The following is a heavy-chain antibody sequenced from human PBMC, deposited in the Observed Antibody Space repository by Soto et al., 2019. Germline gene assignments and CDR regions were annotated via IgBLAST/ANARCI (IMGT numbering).Heavy chain of an antibody. V-gene: IGHV4-28*01. CDR3: ARKGEEGWFDP. J-gene: IGHJ5*02. D-gene: IGHD2-21*01. Sequence: PSETLSLTCAFSVYPIISSTSWGWIRQPPGKGLEWIGHIYYSGRTYYNPSLKSRVTMSVDTSKNQFSLKLSSVTAVDTAVYYCARKGEEGWFDPWGQGTLVTVSS. CDR2: IYYSGRT. CDR1: VYPIISSTS.